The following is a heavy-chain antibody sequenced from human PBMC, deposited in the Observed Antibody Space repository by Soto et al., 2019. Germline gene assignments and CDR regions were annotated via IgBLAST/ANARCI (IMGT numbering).Heavy chain of an antibody. Sequence: SETLSLTCAVSGGAISSSKWWSWVPQPPGKGLEWIGEIYQSGSTNYNPSLESRVRMSVDKSRNQFSLKLTSVSAADTAVYYCARASATIAAAAIFDYWGQGTLVT. V-gene: IGHV4-4*02. CDR2: IYQSGST. D-gene: IGHD6-13*01. J-gene: IGHJ4*02. CDR1: GGAISSSKW. CDR3: ARASATIAAAAIFDY.